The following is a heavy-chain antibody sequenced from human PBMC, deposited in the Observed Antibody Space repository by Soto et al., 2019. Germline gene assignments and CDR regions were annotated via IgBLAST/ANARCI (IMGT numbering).Heavy chain of an antibody. Sequence: ASVKVSCKASGSTFTSYGISWVRQAPGQGLEWMGWISAYNGNTNYAQKLQGRVTMTTDTSTSTAYMELRSLRSDDTAVYYCARGPYCGGDCYYGAFDIWGQGTMGTVS. CDR1: GSTFTSYG. CDR3: ARGPYCGGDCYYGAFDI. J-gene: IGHJ3*02. CDR2: ISAYNGNT. D-gene: IGHD2-21*02. V-gene: IGHV1-18*04.